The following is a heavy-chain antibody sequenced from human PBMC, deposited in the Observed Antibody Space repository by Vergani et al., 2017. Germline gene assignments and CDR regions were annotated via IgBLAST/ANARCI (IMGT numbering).Heavy chain of an antibody. J-gene: IGHJ6*02. CDR1: GGPIRSGSYY. CDR3: ARDPLYSTTWPFLLLDMDV. D-gene: IGHD6-13*01. V-gene: IGHV4-61*02. CDR2: FYNGGGA. Sequence: QVQLQESGPGLVRPSQTLSLTCTVSGGPIRSGSYYWSWFRQPAGKGLEWIGRFYNGGGASYNPSLKSRVTISVDTSKNQFSLQLSSVTAADTAVYYCARDPLYSTTWPFLLLDMDVWGQGTTVTVSS.